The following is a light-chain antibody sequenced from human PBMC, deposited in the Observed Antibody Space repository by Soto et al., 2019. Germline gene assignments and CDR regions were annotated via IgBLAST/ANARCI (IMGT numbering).Light chain of an antibody. J-gene: IGKJ1*01. V-gene: IGKV1-39*01. CDR1: QSISNY. Sequence: DIQMAQSPSSLSASVGDSVTITCRASQSISNYLNWYQQKPGKAPKLLIYAASKLQSGVPSRFGGSGSGTDFTLTISSLQREDFATYYCQQSYSTVGRTFGQGTKVEIK. CDR3: QQSYSTVGRT. CDR2: AAS.